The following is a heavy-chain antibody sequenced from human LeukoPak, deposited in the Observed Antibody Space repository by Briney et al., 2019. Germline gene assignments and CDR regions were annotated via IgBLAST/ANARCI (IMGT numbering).Heavy chain of an antibody. CDR1: GYTFTSYA. V-gene: IGHV1-3*01. Sequence: ASVKVSCKASGYTFTSYAMHWVRQAPGQRLEWMGWINAGNGNTKYSQKFQGRVTITRDTSASTAYMELSSLRSEDTAVYYCARDGSGSGRYYYYGMDVWGQGTTVTVSS. CDR3: ARDGSGSGRYYYYGMDV. CDR2: INAGNGNT. D-gene: IGHD3-10*01. J-gene: IGHJ6*02.